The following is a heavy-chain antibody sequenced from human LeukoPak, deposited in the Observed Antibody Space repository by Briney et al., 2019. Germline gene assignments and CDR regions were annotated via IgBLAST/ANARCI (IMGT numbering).Heavy chain of an antibody. CDR3: GIWPGSATEDFWSGPLNY. D-gene: IGHD3-3*01. CDR2: INPRFGTA. V-gene: IGHV1-69*06. J-gene: IGHJ4*02. CDR1: GGTFSASP. Sequence: SVKVSCKASGGTFSASPFSWVRQARGRGLKWVGGINPRFGTAHYAQKFQARVSITEHTSTRTIYLELSSLRSEDTAIYFCGIWPGSATEDFWSGPLNYWGQGTPVTVSS.